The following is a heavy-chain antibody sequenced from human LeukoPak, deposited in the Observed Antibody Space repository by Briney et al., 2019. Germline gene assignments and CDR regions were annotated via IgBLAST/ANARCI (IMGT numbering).Heavy chain of an antibody. Sequence: SETLSLTCAVYGVSFNGYYWSWIRQPPGKGLEWIGEINHSGSNNYNPSLKSRVTMSVGTAKTQFSLTLSSVTAADTAVYYCARGRRITMIVVVITRHSNDAFDIWGQGTMVTVSS. CDR1: GVSFNGYY. CDR2: INHSGSN. D-gene: IGHD3-22*01. CDR3: ARGRRITMIVVVITRHSNDAFDI. J-gene: IGHJ3*02. V-gene: IGHV4-34*01.